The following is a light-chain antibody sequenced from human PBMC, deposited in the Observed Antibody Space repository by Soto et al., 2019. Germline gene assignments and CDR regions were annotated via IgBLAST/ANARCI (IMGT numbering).Light chain of an antibody. CDR1: QSIYKW. CDR2: AAS. CDR3: QQADSFPLT. Sequence: DIQLTQSPSSVSASIGARVTISCRASQSIYKWLVWYQQKPGKAPKLLIYAASSLQSGVPSRFSGSGYGTEFTLTISSLQPEDSATYYCQQADSFPLTFGGGTEVAI. V-gene: IGKV1-12*01. J-gene: IGKJ4*01.